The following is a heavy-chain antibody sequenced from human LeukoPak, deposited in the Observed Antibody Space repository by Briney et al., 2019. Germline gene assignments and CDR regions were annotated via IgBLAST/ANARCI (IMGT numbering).Heavy chain of an antibody. CDR2: IRYTGDT. CDR1: GDSISSSY. Sequence: SETLSLTCTVSGDSISSSYWSWIRHSPGKGLEWIGYIRYTGDTNYNPSFRRRVTLSLDQSQNQFLLHLNSVTTEDPALYYCAKVPPQRCPGDTCYPIFEYWGQGTLVRVS. D-gene: IGHD2-15*01. J-gene: IGHJ4*02. CDR3: AKVPPQRCPGDTCYPIFEY. V-gene: IGHV4-59*01.